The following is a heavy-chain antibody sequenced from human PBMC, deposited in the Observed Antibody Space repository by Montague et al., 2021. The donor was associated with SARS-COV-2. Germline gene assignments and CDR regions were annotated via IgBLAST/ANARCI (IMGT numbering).Heavy chain of an antibody. Sequence: SETLSLTCTVSGGSISSYYWSWIRQPPGKGLEWIGYIYYSGSTNYNPSLKSRVTISVDTSKNQFSPKLSSVTAADTAVYYCARGGYYDYAFDIWGQGTMVTVSS. CDR1: GGSISSYY. D-gene: IGHD3-22*01. CDR3: ARGGYYDYAFDI. CDR2: IYYSGST. V-gene: IGHV4-59*01. J-gene: IGHJ3*02.